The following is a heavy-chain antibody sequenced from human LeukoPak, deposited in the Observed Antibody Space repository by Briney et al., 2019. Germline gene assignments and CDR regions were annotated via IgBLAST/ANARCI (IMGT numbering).Heavy chain of an antibody. CDR1: GFTFSDYY. CDR3: ARPNPRDYYDSSGYYLGFDY. Sequence: GGSLRLSCAASGFTFSDYYMSWIRQAPGKGLEWVSYISSSGSTIYYADSVKGRFTISRDNAKNSLYLQMNSLRAEDTAVYYCARPNPRDYYDSSGYYLGFDYWGQGTLVTVSS. V-gene: IGHV3-11*04. D-gene: IGHD3-22*01. CDR2: ISSSGSTI. J-gene: IGHJ4*02.